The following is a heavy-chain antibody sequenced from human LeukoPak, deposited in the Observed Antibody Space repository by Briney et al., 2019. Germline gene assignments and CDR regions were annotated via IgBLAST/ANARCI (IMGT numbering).Heavy chain of an antibody. Sequence: PGGSLRLSCAASGFTFSSYSMNWARQAPGKGLEWVSYISSSSSTIYYADSVKGRFTISRDNAKNSLYLQMNSLRAEDTAVYYCARDQSSGWYLAWNPWGQGTLVTVSS. CDR2: ISSSSSTI. J-gene: IGHJ5*02. V-gene: IGHV3-48*01. CDR1: GFTFSSYS. CDR3: ARDQSSGWYLAWNP. D-gene: IGHD6-19*01.